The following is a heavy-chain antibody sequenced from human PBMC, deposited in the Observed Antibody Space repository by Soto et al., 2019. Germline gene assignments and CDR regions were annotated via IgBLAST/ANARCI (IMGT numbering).Heavy chain of an antibody. J-gene: IGHJ6*03. CDR3: ARVRQLVGYFYYYMDV. D-gene: IGHD6-6*01. V-gene: IGHV1-18*01. Sequence: IGCKACGDSVKSLGISWARQETGQGLEWMGWISAYNGNTNYAQKLQGRVTMTTDTSTSTAYMELRGLRSDDTAVYYCARVRQLVGYFYYYMDVWGKGTTVTVSS. CDR1: GDSVKSLG. CDR2: ISAYNGNT.